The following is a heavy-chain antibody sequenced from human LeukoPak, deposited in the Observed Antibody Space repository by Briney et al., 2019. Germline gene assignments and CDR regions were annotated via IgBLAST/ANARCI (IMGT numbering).Heavy chain of an antibody. CDR3: ARTYSSGVANYGMDV. CDR2: IYPADSDT. D-gene: IGHD6-19*01. V-gene: IGHV5-51*01. Sequence: GESLKISCKGSGYNFTSYWIGWVRQMPGKGPEWMGIIYPADSDTRYSPSFQGQVTISADKSISTAYLQWSSLKASDTAMYYCARTYSSGVANYGMDVWGQGTTVTVSS. J-gene: IGHJ6*02. CDR1: GYNFTSYW.